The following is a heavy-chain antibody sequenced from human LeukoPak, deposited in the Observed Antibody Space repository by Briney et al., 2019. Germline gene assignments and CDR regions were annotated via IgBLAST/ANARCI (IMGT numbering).Heavy chain of an antibody. CDR1: RFTVSSYS. Sequence: GGSLRLSCAASRFTVSSYSINWVRQAPGKGLEWVSSISSSSSYIYYADSVKGRFTISRDNAKNSLYLQMNSLRAEDTAVYYCASESAPDSSGYYYENYWGQGTLVTVSS. J-gene: IGHJ4*02. CDR3: ASESAPDSSGYYYENY. V-gene: IGHV3-21*01. CDR2: ISSSSSYI. D-gene: IGHD3-22*01.